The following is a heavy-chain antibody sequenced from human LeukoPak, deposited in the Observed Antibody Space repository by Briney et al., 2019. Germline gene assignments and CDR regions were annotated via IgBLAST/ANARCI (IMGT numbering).Heavy chain of an antibody. CDR3: ARDGRIAARLWNYYYMDV. V-gene: IGHV1-18*01. Sequence: ASVKVSCKASGYTFTSYGISWVRQAPGQGLEWMGWISAYNGNTNYAQELQGRVTMTTDTSTSTAYMELRSLRSDDKAVYYCARDGRIAARLWNYYYMDVWGKGTTVTVSS. CDR1: GYTFTSYG. D-gene: IGHD6-6*01. J-gene: IGHJ6*03. CDR2: ISAYNGNT.